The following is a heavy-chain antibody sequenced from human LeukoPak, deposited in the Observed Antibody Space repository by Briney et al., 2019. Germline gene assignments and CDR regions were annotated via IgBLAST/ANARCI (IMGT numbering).Heavy chain of an antibody. CDR2: IYSDGTI. J-gene: IGHJ4*02. D-gene: IGHD3-16*01. Sequence: GGSLRLSCAASGFTVSSNYMSWVRQAPGKRLEWVSVIYSDGTISYADSVKGRFTISRDNSENTLYLQMNSLRVEDTAVYYCAREVGGGASGQWGQGTLVTVSS. CDR3: AREVGGGASGQ. CDR1: GFTVSSNY. V-gene: IGHV3-66*01.